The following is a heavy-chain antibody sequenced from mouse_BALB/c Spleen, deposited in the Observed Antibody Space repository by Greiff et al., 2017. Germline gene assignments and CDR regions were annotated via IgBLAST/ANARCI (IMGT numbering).Heavy chain of an antibody. CDR1: GYSITSDYA. CDR2: ISYSGST. V-gene: IGHV3-2*02. Sequence: EVQLVESGPGLVKPSQSLSLTCTVTGYSITSDYAWNWIRQFPGNKLEWMGYISYSGSTSYNPSLKSRISITRDTSKNQFFLQLNSVTTEDTATYYCARGHYYGSSWFAYWGQGTLVTVSA. CDR3: ARGHYYGSSWFAY. J-gene: IGHJ3*01. D-gene: IGHD1-1*01.